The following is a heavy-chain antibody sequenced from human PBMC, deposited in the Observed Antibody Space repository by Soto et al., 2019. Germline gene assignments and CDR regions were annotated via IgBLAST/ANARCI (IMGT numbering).Heavy chain of an antibody. CDR2: IYYSGST. J-gene: IGHJ4*02. D-gene: IGHD4-17*01. CDR3: ARRYGYYFDY. Sequence: SETLFLTCTVSGGSISSYYWSWIRQPPGKGLEWIGYIYYSGSTNYNPSLKSRVTISVDTSKNQLSLKLSSVTAADTAVYYCARRYGYYFDYWGQGTLVTAPQ. V-gene: IGHV4-59*08. CDR1: GGSISSYY.